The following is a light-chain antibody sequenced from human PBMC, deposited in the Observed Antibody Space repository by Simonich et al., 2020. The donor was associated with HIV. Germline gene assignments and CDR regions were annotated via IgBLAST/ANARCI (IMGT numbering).Light chain of an antibody. CDR3: QQLNSALT. Sequence: DIQMTQSPSSLSASVGDRVTITCRSSQRINIYLNWYQQKPGKAPKLLIYTASSLQSGVPSRFTGSGSGTDFTLTISSLQPEDFATYYCQQLNSALTFGGGTKVEIK. CDR2: TAS. V-gene: IGKV1-39*01. J-gene: IGKJ4*01. CDR1: QRINIY.